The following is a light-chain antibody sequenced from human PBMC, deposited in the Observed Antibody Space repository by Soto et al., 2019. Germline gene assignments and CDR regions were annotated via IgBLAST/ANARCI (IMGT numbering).Light chain of an antibody. CDR2: DVS. CDR1: SSDVGGYNY. Sequence: VLTQPAPVSGSPGQSLTISCTGTSSDVGGYNYVSWYQHHPGKAPKLMVYDVSNRPSGVSNRFSGSKSGNTASLTISGLQPEDEADYYCSSYTTSNTRQIVFGTGTKVTVL. V-gene: IGLV2-14*03. J-gene: IGLJ1*01. CDR3: SSYTTSNTRQIV.